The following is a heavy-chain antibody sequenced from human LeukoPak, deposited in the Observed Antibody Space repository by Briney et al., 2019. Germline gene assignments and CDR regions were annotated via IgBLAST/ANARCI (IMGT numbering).Heavy chain of an antibody. J-gene: IGHJ4*02. D-gene: IGHD6-13*01. CDR2: IYPGDSDT. CDR1: GYSFTTYW. Sequence: GESLKISCKGSGYSFTTYWIGWVRQMPGKGLEWMGIIYPGDSDTRYSPSLQGQVTISADKSSSTAYLQWSSLRASDTAMYYCARRGPVAAAGYYFDYWGQGTLVTVSS. CDR3: ARRGPVAAAGYYFDY. V-gene: IGHV5-51*01.